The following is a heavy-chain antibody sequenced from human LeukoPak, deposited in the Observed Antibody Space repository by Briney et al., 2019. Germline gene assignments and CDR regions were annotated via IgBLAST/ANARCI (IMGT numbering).Heavy chain of an antibody. CDR1: GGSISSYY. D-gene: IGHD3-10*01. CDR2: IYYRGST. CDR3: ARDYVSRFGEFPYGMDV. Sequence: SETLSLTCTVSGGSISSYYWSWIRQPPGKGLEWIGYIYYRGSTNYNPSLKSRVTISVDTSKNQFSLKLSSVTAADTAVYYCARDYVSRFGEFPYGMDVWGQGTTVTVSS. J-gene: IGHJ6*02. V-gene: IGHV4-59*01.